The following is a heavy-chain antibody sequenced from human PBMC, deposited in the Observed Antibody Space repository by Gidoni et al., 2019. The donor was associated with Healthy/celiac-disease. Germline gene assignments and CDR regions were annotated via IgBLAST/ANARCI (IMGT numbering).Heavy chain of an antibody. V-gene: IGHV4-39*01. D-gene: IGHD2-2*01. CDR1: GGSISRSSYY. CDR2: IYYSGST. J-gene: IGHJ6*03. Sequence: QLQLQESGPGLVKPSETLSLPCTVPGGSISRSSYYWGWIRQPPGKGLEWIGSIYYSGSTYYNPSLKSRVTISVDTSKNQFSLKLSSVTAADTAVYYCARHLPAARSYYYYYMDVWGKGTTVTVSS. CDR3: ARHLPAARSYYYYYMDV.